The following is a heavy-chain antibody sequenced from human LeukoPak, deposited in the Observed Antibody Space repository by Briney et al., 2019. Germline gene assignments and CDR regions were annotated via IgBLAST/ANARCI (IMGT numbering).Heavy chain of an antibody. CDR3: ARERWLQIFRVEYDAFDI. D-gene: IGHD5-24*01. CDR2: IYYSGST. V-gene: IGHV4-59*01. CDR1: GDSISSYY. J-gene: IGHJ3*02. Sequence: SETLSLTCTVSGDSISSYYWSWIRQPPGKGLEWIGYIYYSGSTNYNPSLKSRVTISVDTSKNQFSLKLSSVTAADTAVYYCARERWLQIFRVEYDAFDIWGQGTMVTVSS.